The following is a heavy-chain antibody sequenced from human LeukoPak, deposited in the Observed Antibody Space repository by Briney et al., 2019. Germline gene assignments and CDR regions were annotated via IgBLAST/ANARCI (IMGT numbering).Heavy chain of an antibody. Sequence: SETLSLTCTVSGGSVSSGTYYWSWIRPPPGKGLEWIAYIYYSGSTNYNPSLKSRVTISVNTSKNQFSLKLSSVTAADTAVYYCARLGDYYDSSGYYNWFDPWGQGTLVTVSS. J-gene: IGHJ5*02. D-gene: IGHD3-22*01. V-gene: IGHV4-61*01. CDR2: IYYSGST. CDR3: ARLGDYYDSSGYYNWFDP. CDR1: GGSVSSGTYY.